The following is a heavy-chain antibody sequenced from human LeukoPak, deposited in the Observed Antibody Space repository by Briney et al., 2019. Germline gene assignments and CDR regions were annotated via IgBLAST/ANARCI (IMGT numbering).Heavy chain of an antibody. Sequence: PSETLSLTCAVSGCSISSGYYWGWIRQPPGKGLEWIGSIYHSGSTYYNPSLKSRVTISVDTSKNQFSLKLSSVTAADTAVYYCAGHTLDIVVVPDGAFDIWGQGTMVTVSS. CDR1: GCSISSGYY. J-gene: IGHJ3*02. CDR3: AGHTLDIVVVPDGAFDI. V-gene: IGHV4-38-2*01. D-gene: IGHD2-2*01. CDR2: IYHSGST.